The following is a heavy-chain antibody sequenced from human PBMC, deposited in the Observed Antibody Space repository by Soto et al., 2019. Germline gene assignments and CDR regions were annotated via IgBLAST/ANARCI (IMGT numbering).Heavy chain of an antibody. CDR1: GGTFSSYA. J-gene: IGHJ6*03. CDR3: AMVGSGESYYYYMDV. Sequence: GASVKVSCKASGGTFSSYAISWVRQAPGQGLEWMGGIIPIFGTANYAQKFQGRVTITADESTSTAYMELSSLRSEDTAVYYCAMVGSGESYYYYMDVWGKGTTVTVSS. CDR2: IIPIFGTA. D-gene: IGHD3-10*01. V-gene: IGHV1-69*13.